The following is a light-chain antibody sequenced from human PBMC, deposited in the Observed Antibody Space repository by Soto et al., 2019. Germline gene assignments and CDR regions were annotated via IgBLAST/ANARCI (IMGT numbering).Light chain of an antibody. CDR1: QSVDSRF. V-gene: IGKV3-20*01. CDR2: GAS. CDR3: QQYDSSRT. J-gene: IGKJ1*01. Sequence: EIVLTQSPGTLSLSPGESATLSCRASQSVDSRFLAWYQQKPGQAPRLLMYGASTRATGIPDRFSGSGSGTYFTLSISRLEPEDFAVYYCQQYDSSRTFGQGTKVEMK.